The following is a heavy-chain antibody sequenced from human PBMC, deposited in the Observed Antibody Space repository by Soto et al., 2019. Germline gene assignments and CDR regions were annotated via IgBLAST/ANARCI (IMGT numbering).Heavy chain of an antibody. CDR1: GFTFSSYA. J-gene: IGHJ6*01. CDR2: ISYDGSNK. Sequence: QVQLVESGGGVVQPGRSLRLSCAASGFTFSSYAMHWVRQAPGKGLEWVAVISYDGSNKYYADSVKGRFTISRDNSKNTLYLQMNSLRAEDTAVYYCAREGFLEWLLEGYYYGMDVW. CDR3: AREGFLEWLLEGYYYGMDV. V-gene: IGHV3-30-3*01. D-gene: IGHD3-3*01.